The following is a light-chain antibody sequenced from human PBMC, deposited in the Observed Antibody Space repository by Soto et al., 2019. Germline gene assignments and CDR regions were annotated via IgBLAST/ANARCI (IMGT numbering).Light chain of an antibody. CDR1: QGISSY. J-gene: IGKJ4*01. CDR2: AAS. CDR3: QQLNSYPHT. V-gene: IGKV1-9*01. Sequence: IQLTQSPSSLSASVGDRVTITCRASQGISSYLAWYQQKPGKAPKLLIYAASTLQSGVPSRFSGSGSGTDFTLTISSLHPEDFATYYCQQLNSYPHTFGGGTKVEIK.